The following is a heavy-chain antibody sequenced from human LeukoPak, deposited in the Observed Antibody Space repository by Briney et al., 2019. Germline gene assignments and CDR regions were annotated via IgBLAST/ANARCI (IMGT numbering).Heavy chain of an antibody. CDR3: ASVGYCSGGSCYSSSDV. J-gene: IGHJ6*04. CDR2: INPNSGGT. D-gene: IGHD2-15*01. CDR1: GYTFTGYY. V-gene: IGHV1-2*02. Sequence: ASVKVSYKASGYTFTGYYLHWVRQAPGQGLEWMGWINPNSGGTNYAQKFQGRVTMTRDTSTSTAYMDLRRLRSDDTAVYYCASVGYCSGGSCYSSSDVWGKGTTVTVSS.